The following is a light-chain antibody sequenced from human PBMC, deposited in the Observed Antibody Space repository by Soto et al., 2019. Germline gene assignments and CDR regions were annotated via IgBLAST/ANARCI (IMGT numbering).Light chain of an antibody. CDR2: GAS. CDR3: SQRNNGPPAFT. V-gene: IGKV3-11*01. Sequence: EIVLTQSPASLSLSPGERATLSCRASQSVSSHLAWFQQRPGQAPRLLIYGASNRATGIPARLGGSGSGTTSPPTISSREPEDFAVDYCSQRNNGPPAFTFGGGTKVEIK. J-gene: IGKJ4*01. CDR1: QSVSSH.